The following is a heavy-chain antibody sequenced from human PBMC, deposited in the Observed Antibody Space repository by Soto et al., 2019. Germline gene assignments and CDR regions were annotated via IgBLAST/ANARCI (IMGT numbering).Heavy chain of an antibody. D-gene: IGHD3-10*01. CDR2: IYYSGST. CDR1: GGSISSGGYY. Sequence: QVQLQESGPGLVKPSQTLSLTCTVSGGSISSGGYYWSWIRQHPGKGLEWIGYIYYSGSTYYNPSLTSRVTIAEDTSKNQFSMKLSSVTAADTAVYYCARVPYGSGPDGGYDFDYWGQGTLVTVSS. J-gene: IGHJ4*02. CDR3: ARVPYGSGPDGGYDFDY. V-gene: IGHV4-31*03.